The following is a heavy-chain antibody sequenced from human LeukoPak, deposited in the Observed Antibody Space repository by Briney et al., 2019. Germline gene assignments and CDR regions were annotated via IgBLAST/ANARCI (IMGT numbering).Heavy chain of an antibody. J-gene: IGHJ4*02. Sequence: PGGSLRLSCAASGFTFSSYAMHWVRQAPGKGLEWVAVISYDGSNKYYADSVKGRFTISRDNSKNTLYLQMNSLRAEDTAVYYCAREEVRLLDYWGQGTLVTVSS. CDR2: ISYDGSNK. D-gene: IGHD6-25*01. CDR3: AREEVRLLDY. CDR1: GFTFSSYA. V-gene: IGHV3-30-3*01.